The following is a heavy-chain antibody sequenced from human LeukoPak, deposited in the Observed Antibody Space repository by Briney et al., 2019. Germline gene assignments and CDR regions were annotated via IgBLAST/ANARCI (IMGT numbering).Heavy chain of an antibody. CDR3: ARGDFDY. Sequence: PGKSLRLSCAASGFTFNNYGMHWVRQAPGKGLEWVAVISYDGRNKHYPDSVKGRFTISRDSSKNTVFLQMNSLRAEDTAVYYCARGDFDYWGQGTLVTVSS. J-gene: IGHJ4*02. V-gene: IGHV3-30*03. CDR2: ISYDGRNK. CDR1: GFTFNNYG.